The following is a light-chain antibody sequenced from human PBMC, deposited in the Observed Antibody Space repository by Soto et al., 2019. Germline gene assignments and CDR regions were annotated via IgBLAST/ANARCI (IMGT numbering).Light chain of an antibody. CDR2: GTS. CDR1: QTVSSSY. J-gene: IGKJ1*01. Sequence: EIVLTQSPGTLSLSAGERATLSCRASQTVSSSYVAWYQQKPGQPPRLLMYGTSTRATGIPDRFSGSGSGTEFSLTISRLEPEDFAVYYCHQYGGSPTWTFGQGTKVENK. V-gene: IGKV3-20*01. CDR3: HQYGGSPTWT.